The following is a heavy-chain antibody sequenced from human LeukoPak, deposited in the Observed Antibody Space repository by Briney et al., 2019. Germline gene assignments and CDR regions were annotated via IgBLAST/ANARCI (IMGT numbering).Heavy chain of an antibody. D-gene: IGHD2-15*01. Sequence: PGGSLRLSCAASGFTFSSYWMHWVRQAPGKGLVWVSRINSDGSSTSYADSVKGRFTISRDNAKNTLYLQMNSLRAEDTAVYYCAREKKVVAATSYDAFDIWGQGTMVTASS. V-gene: IGHV3-74*01. J-gene: IGHJ3*02. CDR2: INSDGSST. CDR1: GFTFSSYW. CDR3: AREKKVVAATSYDAFDI.